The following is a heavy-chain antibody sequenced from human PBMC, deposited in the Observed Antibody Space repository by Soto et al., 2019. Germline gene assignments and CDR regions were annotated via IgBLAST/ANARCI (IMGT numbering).Heavy chain of an antibody. J-gene: IGHJ4*02. V-gene: IGHV6-1*01. CDR2: TYYRSKWYS. CDR1: GDSVFSNSAA. Sequence: KQSQTLSLTCAISGDSVFSNSAAWNWIRQSPSRGLEWLGRTYYRSKWYSDYVLSVKSRIIINPDTSKNQFSLQLNSVTPEDTAVYYCAREVAGTYNFDYWGQGTLVTVSS. CDR3: AREVAGTYNFDY. D-gene: IGHD1-26*01.